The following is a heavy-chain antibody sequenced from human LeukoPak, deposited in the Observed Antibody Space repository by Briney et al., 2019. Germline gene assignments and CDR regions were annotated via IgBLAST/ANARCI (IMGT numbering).Heavy chain of an antibody. D-gene: IGHD2-15*01. Sequence: ASVKVSCKASGYTFSSYGINWVRQATGQGLEWMGWMNPNRGNTGYAQKFQGRVTITRNTSISTAYMELSSLRSEDTAVYYCARGSAYCSGGSCYPLTYFDYWGQGTLVTVSS. CDR1: GYTFSSYG. CDR3: ARGSAYCSGGSCYPLTYFDY. CDR2: MNPNRGNT. J-gene: IGHJ4*02. V-gene: IGHV1-8*03.